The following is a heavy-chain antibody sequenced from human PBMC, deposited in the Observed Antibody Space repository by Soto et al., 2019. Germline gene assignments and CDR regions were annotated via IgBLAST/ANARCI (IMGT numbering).Heavy chain of an antibody. D-gene: IGHD4-17*01. CDR3: AREMTTLTIFGFDI. CDR1: GFTFRSYW. V-gene: IGHV3-74*01. Sequence: GGSLRLSCAASGFTFRSYWMHWVRQAPGKGLVLVSRIIGCTGDTNYSGSVKGRFTVSRENAENSLCLQMISVTAEDTAVYFCAREMTTLTIFGFDIWGQGTMVTVSS. CDR2: IIGCTGDT. J-gene: IGHJ3*02.